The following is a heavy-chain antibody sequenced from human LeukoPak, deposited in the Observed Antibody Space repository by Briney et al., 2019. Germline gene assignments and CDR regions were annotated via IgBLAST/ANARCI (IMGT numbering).Heavy chain of an antibody. CDR2: IYYSGST. J-gene: IGHJ3*02. CDR1: GGSISSGSYY. D-gene: IGHD3-22*01. V-gene: IGHV4-61*01. CDR3: ARCRDYYDSNGYSETVVFDI. Sequence: SETLSLTCTVSGGSISSGSYYWSWIRQPPGKGLEWIGYIYYSGSTNYNPSLNSRVTISVDTSKNQFSLKLSSVTAADTAVYYCARCRDYYDSNGYSETVVFDIWGQGTMVTVSS.